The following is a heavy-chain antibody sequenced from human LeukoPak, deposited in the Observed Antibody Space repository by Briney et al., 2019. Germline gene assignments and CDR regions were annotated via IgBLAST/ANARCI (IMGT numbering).Heavy chain of an antibody. D-gene: IGHD3-22*01. CDR3: ASTDTYYYDSSGYTFDY. CDR2: IYYSGST. Sequence: SETLSLTCTVSGGSNSSSIYYWGWIRQPPGKGLEWIGSIYYSGSTYYNPSLKSRVTISVDTSKNQFSLKLSSVTAADTAVYYCASTDTYYYDSSGYTFDYWGQGTLVTVSS. CDR1: GGSNSSSIYY. J-gene: IGHJ4*02. V-gene: IGHV4-39*01.